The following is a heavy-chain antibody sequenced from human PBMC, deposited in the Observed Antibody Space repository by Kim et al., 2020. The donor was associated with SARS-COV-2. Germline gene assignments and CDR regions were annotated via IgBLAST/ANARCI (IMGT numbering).Heavy chain of an antibody. CDR3: ARVRPKTLQLWLRGDYYYYGMDV. CDR1: GGSISSYY. CDR2: IYYSGST. V-gene: IGHV4-59*13. J-gene: IGHJ6*02. Sequence: SETLSLTCTVSGGSISSYYWSWIRQPPGKGLEWIGYIYYSGSTNYNPSLTSRVTISVDTSKNQFSLKLSSVTAADTAVYYCARVRPKTLQLWLRGDYYYYGMDVSGPGTTVTVSS. D-gene: IGHD5-18*01.